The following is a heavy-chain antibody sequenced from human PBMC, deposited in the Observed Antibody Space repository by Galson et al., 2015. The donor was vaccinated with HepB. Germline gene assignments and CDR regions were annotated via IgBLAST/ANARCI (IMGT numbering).Heavy chain of an antibody. CDR2: INPNSGGT. Sequence: SVKVSCKASGYTFTGYYMHWVRQAPGQGLEWMGRINPNSGGTNYAQKFQGRVTMTRDTSISTAYMELSRLRSDDTAVYYCARVDYGDYSSWFDPWGQGTLVTVSS. CDR1: GYTFTGYY. J-gene: IGHJ5*02. D-gene: IGHD4-17*01. CDR3: ARVDYGDYSSWFDP. V-gene: IGHV1-2*06.